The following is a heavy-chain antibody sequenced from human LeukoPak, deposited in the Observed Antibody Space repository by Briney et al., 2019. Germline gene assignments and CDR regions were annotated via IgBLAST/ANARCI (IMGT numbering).Heavy chain of an antibody. CDR2: INWNGGST. Sequence: GGSLRLSCAASGFTFDDYGMSWVRQGPGKELEWVSGINWNGGSTGYADSVKGRFTISRDNGKNSLYLQMNSLRAEDTALYYCASSGYYDSSAYFYWGQGTLVTVSS. V-gene: IGHV3-20*04. D-gene: IGHD3-22*01. CDR3: ASSGYYDSSAYFY. J-gene: IGHJ4*02. CDR1: GFTFDDYG.